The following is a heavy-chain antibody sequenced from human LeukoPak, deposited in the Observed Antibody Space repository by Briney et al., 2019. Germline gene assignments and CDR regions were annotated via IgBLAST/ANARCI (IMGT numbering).Heavy chain of an antibody. V-gene: IGHV4-39*07. Sequence: PSETLSLTCTVSGGSISSGSYYWSWIRQPPGKGLEWIGSIYYSGSTYYNPSLKSRVTISVDTSKNQFSLKLSSVTAADTAVYYCARSSSILGYGSGSYYQFDYWGQGTLVTVSS. CDR2: IYYSGST. CDR1: GGSISSGSYY. J-gene: IGHJ4*02. D-gene: IGHD3-10*01. CDR3: ARSSSILGYGSGSYYQFDY.